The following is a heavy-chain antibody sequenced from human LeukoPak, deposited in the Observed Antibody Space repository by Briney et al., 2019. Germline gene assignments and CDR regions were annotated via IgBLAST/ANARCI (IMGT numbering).Heavy chain of an antibody. CDR3: AKAGGDLWSGYSST. D-gene: IGHD3-3*01. CDR2: IRGSGGST. CDR1: GFTISSYTFGSYT. V-gene: IGHV3-23*01. Sequence: GESLRLSCAASGFTISSYTFGSYTMNWVRQAPGKGLEWVSGIRGSGGSTYYADSVKGRFTISRDNSKNTLYLQMNGLRAEDTAVYYCAKAGGDLWSGYSSTWGQGTLVTVSS. J-gene: IGHJ4*02.